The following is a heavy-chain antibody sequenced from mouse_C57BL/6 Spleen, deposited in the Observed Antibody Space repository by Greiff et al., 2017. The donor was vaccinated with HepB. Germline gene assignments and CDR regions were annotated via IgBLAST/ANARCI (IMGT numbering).Heavy chain of an antibody. CDR1: GYAFSSSW. CDR3: ARGGYDVSGDY. Sequence: VQLQQSGPELVKPGASVKISCKASGYAFSSSWMNWVKQRPGKGLEWIGRIYPGDGDTNYNGKFKGKATLTADKSSSTAYMQLSSLTSEDSAVYFCARGGYDVSGDYWGQGTSVTVSS. D-gene: IGHD2-2*01. CDR2: IYPGDGDT. V-gene: IGHV1-82*01. J-gene: IGHJ4*01.